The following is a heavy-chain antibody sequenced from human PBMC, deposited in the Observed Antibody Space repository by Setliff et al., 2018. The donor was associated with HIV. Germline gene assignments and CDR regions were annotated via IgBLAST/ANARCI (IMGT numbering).Heavy chain of an antibody. Sequence: ASETLSLTCSVSGGSISSGGYYWSWIRQHPGKGLEWIGYIYYSGSTYYNPSLKSRVTISVDTSKNQISLKLSSVTAADTAVSYCARITGDSGHPRFFDYWGQGTLVTVSS. CDR1: GGSISSGGYY. D-gene: IGHD1-26*01. J-gene: IGHJ4*02. CDR2: IYYSGST. CDR3: ARITGDSGHPRFFDY. V-gene: IGHV4-31*02.